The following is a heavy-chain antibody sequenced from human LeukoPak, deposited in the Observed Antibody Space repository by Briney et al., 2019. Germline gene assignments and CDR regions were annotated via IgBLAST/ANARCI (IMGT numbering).Heavy chain of an antibody. CDR3: ARLDYDYFDY. Sequence: SETLSLTCTVSGGSISSYYWSWIRQPPGKGLEWIGYIYYSGSTNYNPSLKSRVTISVDTSKNHFSLKLSSVTAADTAMYFCARLDYDYFDYWGQGTLVTVSS. CDR1: GGSISSYY. D-gene: IGHD3-16*01. CDR2: IYYSGST. J-gene: IGHJ4*02. V-gene: IGHV4-59*08.